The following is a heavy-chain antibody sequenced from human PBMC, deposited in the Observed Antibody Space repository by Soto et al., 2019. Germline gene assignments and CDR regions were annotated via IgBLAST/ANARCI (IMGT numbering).Heavy chain of an antibody. V-gene: IGHV3-21*01. CDR3: ARDLFSSSWDNRNWFDP. J-gene: IGHJ5*02. CDR2: ISSSSSYI. CDR1: GFTFSSYS. Sequence: GGSLRLSCAASGFTFSSYSMNWVRQAPGKGLEWVSSISSSSSYIYYADSVKGRFTISRDNAKNSLYLQMNSLRAEDTAVYYCARDLFSSSWDNRNWFDPWGQGTLVTVSS. D-gene: IGHD6-13*01.